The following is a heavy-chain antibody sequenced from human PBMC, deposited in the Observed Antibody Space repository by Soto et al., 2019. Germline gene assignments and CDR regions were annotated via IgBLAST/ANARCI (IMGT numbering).Heavy chain of an antibody. D-gene: IGHD3-10*01. CDR1: GDTYRNHV. Sequence: ASEKVSCKAPGDTYRNHVFNWVRQAPDQGLERIEGITPIVGTPNYAQKFQGRVTITADASTNTVYLEVSSLRSQDTTVYYCPRDLEFRDGNISHHDYWGQGTLFTVSS. V-gene: IGHV1-69*13. J-gene: IGHJ4*02. CDR2: ITPIVGTP. CDR3: PRDLEFRDGNISHHDY.